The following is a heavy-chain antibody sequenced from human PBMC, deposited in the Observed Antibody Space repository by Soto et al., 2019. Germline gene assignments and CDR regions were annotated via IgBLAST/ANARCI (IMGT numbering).Heavy chain of an antibody. V-gene: IGHV3-21*02. CDR1: GFIFTSYT. CDR2: ISSSSTNI. CDR3: ARGPLYYFDY. Sequence: EVQLVESGGGLVKPGGSLRLSCAASGFIFTSYTMNWVRRAPGKGLEWVSSISSSSTNIHYADSVKGRFTISRDNAKKSLYLQMNSLRAEDTAVYYCARGPLYYFDYWGQETLVTVSS. J-gene: IGHJ4*02.